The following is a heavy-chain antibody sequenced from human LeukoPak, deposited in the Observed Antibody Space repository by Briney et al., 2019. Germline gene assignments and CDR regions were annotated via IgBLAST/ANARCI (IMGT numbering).Heavy chain of an antibody. J-gene: IGHJ4*02. CDR2: ISGGSDAI. D-gene: IGHD1-26*01. CDR3: ARDRPPVGAIDY. CDR1: GFTFSDHP. Sequence: GGSLRLSCAASGFTFSDHPMNWVRQAPGEGLEWVSYISGGSDAIYYADSVKGRFTISRDNAKNSLYLQMNSLRDEDTAVYFCARDRPPVGAIDYWGQGTLVTVSS. V-gene: IGHV3-48*02.